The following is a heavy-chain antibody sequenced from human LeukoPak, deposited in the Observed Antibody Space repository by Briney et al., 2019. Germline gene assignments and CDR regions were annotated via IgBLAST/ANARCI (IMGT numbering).Heavy chain of an antibody. CDR1: GGSISSYY. J-gene: IGHJ4*02. V-gene: IGHV4-59*01. CDR3: ARGPSIAAAGTFDY. CDR2: IYYSGSP. Sequence: SETLSLTCTVSGGSISSYYWSWIRQPPGKGLEWIGYIYYSGSPNYNPSLKSRVTISVDTSKNQFSLKLSSVTAADTAVYYCARGPSIAAAGTFDYWGQGTLVTVSS. D-gene: IGHD6-13*01.